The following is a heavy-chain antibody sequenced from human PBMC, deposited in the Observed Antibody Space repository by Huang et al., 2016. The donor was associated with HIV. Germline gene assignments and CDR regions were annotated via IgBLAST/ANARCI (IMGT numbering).Heavy chain of an antibody. D-gene: IGHD6-6*01. CDR3: ARDWSFGSSTSPAD. CDR2: INPSRGGP. V-gene: IGHV1-2*02. J-gene: IGHJ4*02. CDR1: GYTFTESN. Sequence: QVQLVQSGAEVKNAGASVRVSCKASGYTFTESNIHWVRQAPGQGLGGMGWINPSRGGPIYAPRFQGRITMTRDTTISTVHMDLRRIQSDDTAVYFCARDWSFGSSTSPADWGQGTLVTVSS.